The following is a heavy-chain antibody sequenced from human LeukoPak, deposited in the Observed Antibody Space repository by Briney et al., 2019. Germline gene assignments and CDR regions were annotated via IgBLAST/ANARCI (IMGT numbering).Heavy chain of an antibody. J-gene: IGHJ4*02. CDR2: ISGSGGST. Sequence: PGGSLRLSCAASGFTFSSYAMSWVRQAPGKGLEWVSAISGSGGSTYYADSVKGRFTISRDNSKNTLYLQMNSLRAEDTAVYYCAKAPTYYYVSSGYCFDYWGQGTLVTVSS. CDR3: AKAPTYYYVSSGYCFDY. V-gene: IGHV3-23*01. CDR1: GFTFSSYA. D-gene: IGHD3-22*01.